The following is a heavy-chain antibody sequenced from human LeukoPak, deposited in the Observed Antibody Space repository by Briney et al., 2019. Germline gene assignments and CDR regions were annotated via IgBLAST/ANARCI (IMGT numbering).Heavy chain of an antibody. V-gene: IGHV4-34*01. CDR1: GGSFSGYY. CDR2: INHSGST. D-gene: IGHD1-1*01. J-gene: IGHJ6*02. CDR3: AGGFHNDYYYYGMDV. Sequence: SETLSLTCAVYGGSFSGYYWSWIRQPPGKGLEWIGEINHSGSTNYNPSLKSRVTISVDTSKNQFSLKLSSVTAADTAVYYCAGGFHNDYYYYGMDVWGQGTTVTVSS.